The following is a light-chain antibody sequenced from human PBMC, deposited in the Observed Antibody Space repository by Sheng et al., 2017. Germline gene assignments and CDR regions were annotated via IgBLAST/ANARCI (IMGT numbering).Light chain of an antibody. CDR3: SSHTTTSTV. CDR1: SSDVGDYNY. J-gene: IGLJ3*02. Sequence: QSALTQPASVSGSPGQSITISCTGASSDVGDYNYVSWYQQHPNKAPKVIIFDVNKRPSGVSARFSGQKFGNSASLTISGLQAEDEADYYCSSHTTTSTVFGGGTKLTVL. CDR2: DVN. V-gene: IGLV2-14*03.